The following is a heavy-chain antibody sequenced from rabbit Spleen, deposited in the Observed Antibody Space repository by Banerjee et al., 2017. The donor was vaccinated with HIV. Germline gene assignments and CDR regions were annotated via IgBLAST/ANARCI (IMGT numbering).Heavy chain of an antibody. V-gene: IGHV1S40*01. Sequence: QSLEESGGDLVKPEGSLTLTCTASGFSFSTSYYMCWVRQTPGKGLECIACIYADRSGSTYYANWAKGRFTISRTSSTTVTLRLNSLTAADTATYFCARDTGTSFSTYGMDLWGPGTLVTVS. J-gene: IGHJ6*01. CDR2: IYADRSGST. CDR3: ARDTGTSFSTYGMDL. CDR1: GFSFSTSYY. D-gene: IGHD8-1*01.